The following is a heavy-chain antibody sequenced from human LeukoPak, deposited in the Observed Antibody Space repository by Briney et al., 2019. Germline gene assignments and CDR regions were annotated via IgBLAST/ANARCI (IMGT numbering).Heavy chain of an antibody. J-gene: IGHJ5*02. V-gene: IGHV1-8*02. CDR1: GYTFTSYD. D-gene: IGHD6-6*01. CDR2: MNPNSGNT. CDR3: AIGKLASRRGSWFDP. Sequence: ASVKVSCKTSGYTFTSYDINWVRQATGQGLEWMGWMNPNSGNTGYAQKFQGRVTMTRNTSKNTAHMDLSSLTSEDTAVYYCAIGKLASRRGSWFDPWGQGTLVTVSS.